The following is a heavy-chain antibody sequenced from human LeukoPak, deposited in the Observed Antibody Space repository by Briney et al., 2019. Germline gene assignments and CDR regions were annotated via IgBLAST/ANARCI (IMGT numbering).Heavy chain of an antibody. J-gene: IGHJ4*02. CDR3: ARGTTGTTDFDY. Sequence: KSGGSLRLSCAASGFTFSDYYMNWIRQAPGKGLEWVSYISASGTTMPYADSVKGRFTISRDSAKNSLYLQMNSLRAEDTAVYYCARGTTGTTDFDYWGQGTLVTVSS. V-gene: IGHV3-11*01. CDR1: GFTFSDYY. D-gene: IGHD1-1*01. CDR2: ISASGTTM.